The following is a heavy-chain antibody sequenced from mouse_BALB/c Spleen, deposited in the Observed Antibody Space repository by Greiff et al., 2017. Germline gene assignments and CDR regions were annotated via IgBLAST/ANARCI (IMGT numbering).Heavy chain of an antibody. Sequence: VQLQQSGAELAKPGASVKMSCKASGYTFTSYWMHWVKQRPGQGLEWIGYINPSTGYTEYNQKFKDKATLTADKSSSTAYMQLSSLTSEDSAVYYCNGYYRHFDYWGQGTTLTVSS. CDR1: GYTFTSYW. V-gene: IGHV1-7*01. J-gene: IGHJ2*01. CDR2: INPSTGYT. CDR3: NGYYRHFDY. D-gene: IGHD2-14*01.